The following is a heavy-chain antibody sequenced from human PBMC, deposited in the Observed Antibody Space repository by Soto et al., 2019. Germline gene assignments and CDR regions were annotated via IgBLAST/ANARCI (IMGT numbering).Heavy chain of an antibody. Sequence: GGSLRLSCAASGFIFDDYAMHWGRQAPGKGLEWVAVISGNSGSLGYADSVKGRFTISRDNAKNSLYLQMNRLRAEDTALYYCAKDRYSSSAYYYYGMDAWGQGTTVTVSS. D-gene: IGHD6-6*01. CDR1: GFIFDDYA. CDR2: ISGNSGSL. J-gene: IGHJ6*02. CDR3: AKDRYSSSAYYYYGMDA. V-gene: IGHV3-9*01.